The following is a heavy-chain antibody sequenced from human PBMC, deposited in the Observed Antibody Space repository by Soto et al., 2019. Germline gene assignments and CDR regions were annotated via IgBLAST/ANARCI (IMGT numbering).Heavy chain of an antibody. Sequence: VQLRESGPGLVKPSQALSLVCSVSGDSITSGGYYWTWLRQRPGKGLEWIGYIYFTGSAYYNPSLKRRMTMSVDTSKNQFSLRLSSVTAADTAFYYCARERVLRSGWFDPWGQGTLVTVSS. D-gene: IGHD1-26*01. CDR3: ARERVLRSGWFDP. J-gene: IGHJ5*02. V-gene: IGHV4-31*03. CDR2: IYFTGSA. CDR1: GDSITSGGYY.